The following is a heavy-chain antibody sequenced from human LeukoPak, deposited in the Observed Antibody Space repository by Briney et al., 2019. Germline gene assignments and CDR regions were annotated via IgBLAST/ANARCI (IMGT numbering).Heavy chain of an antibody. D-gene: IGHD2-21*02. CDR3: ARPTKGVTAIDY. CDR2: ISSSGGST. CDR1: GFTFSSYA. J-gene: IGHJ4*02. V-gene: IGHV3-23*01. Sequence: GVSLRLSCAASGFTFSSYAMSWVRHPPGKGLEWVSGISSSGGSTYYAESVKGRFTISRDNSKNTQFLQMNSLRAEDTAMYYCARPTKGVTAIDYWGQGTLVTVSS.